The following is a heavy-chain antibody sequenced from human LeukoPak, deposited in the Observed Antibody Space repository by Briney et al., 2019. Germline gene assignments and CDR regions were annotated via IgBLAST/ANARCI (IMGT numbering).Heavy chain of an antibody. D-gene: IGHD6-13*01. CDR2: ISSSGGST. CDR3: AKDLRDDPYSSSWYGPDS. V-gene: IGHV3-23*01. CDR1: GFTFNNYA. Sequence: GGSLRLSCAATGFTFNNYAMAWVRQAPGKGLEWVSSISSSGGSTYYTDSVKGRFTISRDSSKNTLYLQMNSLRAEDTALYYCAKDLRDDPYSSSWYGPDSWGQGTLVTVSS. J-gene: IGHJ4*02.